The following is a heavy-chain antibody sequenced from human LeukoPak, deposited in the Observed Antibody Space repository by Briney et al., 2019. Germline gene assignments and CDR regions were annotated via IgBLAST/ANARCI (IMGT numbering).Heavy chain of an antibody. V-gene: IGHV3-33*01. D-gene: IGHD2-15*01. J-gene: IGHJ4*02. CDR1: GFTFSSYG. CDR3: ARDAGYCSGGSCYPGPFDY. CDR2: IWYDGSNK. Sequence: GGSLRLSCAASGFTFSSYGMHWVRQAPGKGLEWVAVIWYDGSNKYYADSVKGRFTISRDNSKNTLYLQMNSLRAEDTAVYYCARDAGYCSGGSCYPGPFDYWGQGTLVTVSS.